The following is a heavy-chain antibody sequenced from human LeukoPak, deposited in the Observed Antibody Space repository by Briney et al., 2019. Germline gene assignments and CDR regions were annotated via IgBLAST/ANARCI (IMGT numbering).Heavy chain of an antibody. CDR3: ARDRPIYCSGGSCYLFDY. Sequence: SVKVSCKASGGTFSSYAIGWVRQAPGQGLEWMGGIIPIFGTANYAQKFQGRVTITADKSTSTAYMELSSLRSEDTAVYYCARDRPIYCSGGSCYLFDYWGQGTLVTVSS. J-gene: IGHJ4*02. CDR2: IIPIFGTA. V-gene: IGHV1-69*06. D-gene: IGHD2-15*01. CDR1: GGTFSSYA.